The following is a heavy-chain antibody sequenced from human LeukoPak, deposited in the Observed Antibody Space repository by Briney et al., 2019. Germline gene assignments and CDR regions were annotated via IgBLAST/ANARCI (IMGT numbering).Heavy chain of an antibody. Sequence: SGTLSLTGAVSGGSISSSNWWSWVRQPPGKGLEWIGEIYHSGSTNYNPSLKSRVTISVDKSKNQFSLKLSSVTAADTAVYYCASGTVTMVRGVPPAYYYYYGMDVWGQGTTVTVSS. J-gene: IGHJ6*02. CDR3: ASGTVTMVRGVPPAYYYYYGMDV. CDR2: IYHSGST. V-gene: IGHV4-4*02. CDR1: GGSISSSNW. D-gene: IGHD3-10*01.